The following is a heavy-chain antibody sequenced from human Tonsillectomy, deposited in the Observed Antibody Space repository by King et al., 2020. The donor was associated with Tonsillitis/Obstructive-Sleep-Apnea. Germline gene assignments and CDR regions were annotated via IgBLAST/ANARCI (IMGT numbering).Heavy chain of an antibody. Sequence: VQLQQWGAGLLKPSEALSLTCAVYGGSFSGYYWSWIRQPPGKGPEWIGEINHSGSTNYNPSLKSRVTISVDTSKNQFSLKLSSVTAADTAVYYCAILRVATITDAFDIWGQGTMVTVSS. CDR1: GGSFSGYY. D-gene: IGHD5-12*01. CDR2: INHSGST. V-gene: IGHV4-34*01. J-gene: IGHJ3*02. CDR3: AILRVATITDAFDI.